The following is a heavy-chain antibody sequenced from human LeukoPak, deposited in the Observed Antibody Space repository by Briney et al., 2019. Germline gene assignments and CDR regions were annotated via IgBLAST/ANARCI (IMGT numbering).Heavy chain of an antibody. CDR2: IYSKTDGGTI. J-gene: IGHJ4*02. Sequence: GGSLRLSCAASKFTFSNAWMSWVRQDPGKGLEWVGRIYSKTDGGTIDYAAPVKDRFTISRDDSKNTLYLQMNSLKTEDTAVYYCATDWAPTRTSGRPFDYWGQGTLVTVPS. V-gene: IGHV3-15*01. CDR3: ATDWAPTRTSGRPFDY. CDR1: KFTFSNAW. D-gene: IGHD3-10*01.